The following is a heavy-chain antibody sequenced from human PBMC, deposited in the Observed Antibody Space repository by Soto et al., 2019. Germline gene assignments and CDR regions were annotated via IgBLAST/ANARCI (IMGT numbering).Heavy chain of an antibody. D-gene: IGHD5-18*01. CDR3: AREDTAMVSGFDP. Sequence: GESLKISCKGSGDSFTSYWIGWVRQMPGKGLEWMGIIYPGDSDTRYSPSFQGQVTISADKSISTAYLQWSSLKASDTAMYYCAREDTAMVSGFDPWGQGTLVPVSS. J-gene: IGHJ5*02. CDR2: IYPGDSDT. V-gene: IGHV5-51*01. CDR1: GDSFTSYW.